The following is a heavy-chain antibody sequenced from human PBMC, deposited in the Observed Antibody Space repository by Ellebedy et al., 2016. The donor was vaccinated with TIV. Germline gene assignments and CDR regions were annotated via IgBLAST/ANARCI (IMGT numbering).Heavy chain of an antibody. CDR1: GFTFSDYA. Sequence: GESLKISCAASGFTFSDYAMGWVRQAPGKGLEWVSDITDTGATTIYADSVRGRLTTSRDNSRNTLYLQMTSLRVDDTALYYCAKDVRSTFYYFDYWGQGILVTVSS. D-gene: IGHD3-3*02. J-gene: IGHJ4*02. V-gene: IGHV3-23*01. CDR3: AKDVRSTFYYFDY. CDR2: ITDTGATT.